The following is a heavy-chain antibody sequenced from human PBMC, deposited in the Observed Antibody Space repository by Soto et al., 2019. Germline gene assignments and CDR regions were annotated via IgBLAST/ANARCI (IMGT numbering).Heavy chain of an antibody. CDR3: ARGGRWSGRIDNWFDP. J-gene: IGHJ5*02. Sequence: QVQLVQSGAEVKKPGASVKVSCKASGYTFTSYDINWVRQATGQWLEWMGWMNPNSGNTGYAQKFQGRVTMTRNTSISTAYMELTSLRSEATAVYYCARGGRWSGRIDNWFDPWGQGTLVTVSS. CDR1: GYTFTSYD. D-gene: IGHD2-15*01. V-gene: IGHV1-8*01. CDR2: MNPNSGNT.